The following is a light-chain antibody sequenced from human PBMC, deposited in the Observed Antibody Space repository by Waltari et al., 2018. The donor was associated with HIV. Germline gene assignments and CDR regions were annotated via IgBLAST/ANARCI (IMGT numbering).Light chain of an antibody. Sequence: QSVLTQPPSVSGAPGQRVTISCTGSSSNIGAGYDVHWYQQLPGTAPKLLIYGNSNRPSGFPDRFSGSKSGTSASLAITGLQAEDEADYYCQSYDSSLSGWVFGGGTKLTVL. CDR3: QSYDSSLSGWV. J-gene: IGLJ3*02. CDR2: GNS. V-gene: IGLV1-40*01. CDR1: SSNIGAGYD.